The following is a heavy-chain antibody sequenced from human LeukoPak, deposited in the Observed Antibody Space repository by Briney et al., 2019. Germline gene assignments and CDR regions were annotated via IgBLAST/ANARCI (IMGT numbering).Heavy chain of an antibody. V-gene: IGHV3-9*01. CDR1: GFTFDDYA. D-gene: IGHD3-16*02. CDR2: ISWNSGSI. J-gene: IGHJ4*02. Sequence: PGGSLRLSCAASGFTFDDYAVHWVRQAPGKGLEWVSGISWNSGSIGYADSVKGRFTISRDNAKNSLYLQMNSLRAEDTALYYCAKGAGITFGGVIAPFDYWGQGTLVTVSS. CDR3: AKGAGITFGGVIAPFDY.